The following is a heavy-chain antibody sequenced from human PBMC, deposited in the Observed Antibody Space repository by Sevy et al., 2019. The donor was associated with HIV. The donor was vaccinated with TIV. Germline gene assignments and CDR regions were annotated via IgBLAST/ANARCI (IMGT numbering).Heavy chain of an antibody. J-gene: IGHJ6*02. D-gene: IGHD6-19*01. CDR2: IHNRGRH. CDR1: GDSIIDYY. CDR3: ARDTSGYSSGWYPYYHYYGIDV. V-gene: IGHV4-59*01. Sequence: SETLSLTCTVSGDSIIDYYWSWIRQPPGKGLEWIGYIHNRGRHNYNPSLKSRVTISGDVSKNQFSLKLSSVTAADTAVYYCARDTSGYSSGWYPYYHYYGIDVWGQGTTVTVSS.